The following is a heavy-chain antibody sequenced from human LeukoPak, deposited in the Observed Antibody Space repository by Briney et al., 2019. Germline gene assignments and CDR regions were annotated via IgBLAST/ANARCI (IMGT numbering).Heavy chain of an antibody. CDR1: GFTVSSNY. Sequence: GGSLRLSCAASGFTVSSNYTSWVRQAPGKGLEWVSVIYSGGSTYYADSVKGRFTISRHNSKNTLYLQMNSLRAEDTAVYYCARVAATVRRYYYYYGMDVWGQGTTVTVSS. V-gene: IGHV3-53*04. CDR3: ARVAATVRRYYYYYGMDV. CDR2: IYSGGST. J-gene: IGHJ6*02. D-gene: IGHD4-17*01.